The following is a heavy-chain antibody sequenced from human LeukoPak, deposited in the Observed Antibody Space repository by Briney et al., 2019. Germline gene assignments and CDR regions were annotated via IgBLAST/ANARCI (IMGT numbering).Heavy chain of an antibody. Sequence: ASVKVSCKASGYTLTSYGISWVRQAPGQGLEWMGWISAYNGNTNYAQKLQGRVTMTTDTSTSTAYMELRSLRSDDTAVYYCATIWSGLYFDYWGQGTLVTVSS. J-gene: IGHJ4*02. CDR3: ATIWSGLYFDY. V-gene: IGHV1-18*01. CDR1: GYTLTSYG. D-gene: IGHD3-3*01. CDR2: ISAYNGNT.